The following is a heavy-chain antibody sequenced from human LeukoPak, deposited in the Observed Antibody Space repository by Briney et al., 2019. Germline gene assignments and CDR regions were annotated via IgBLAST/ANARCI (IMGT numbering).Heavy chain of an antibody. CDR1: GFTFSSYA. J-gene: IGHJ4*02. V-gene: IGHV3-30-3*01. CDR2: ISYDGSNK. CDR3: ARGPIGWELLPFDY. D-gene: IGHD1-26*01. Sequence: GSLRLSCAASGFTFSSYAMHWVRQAPGKGLEWVAVISYDGSNKYYADSVKGRFTISRDNSKNTLYLQMNSLRAEDTAVYYCARGPIGWELLPFDYWGQGTLVTVSS.